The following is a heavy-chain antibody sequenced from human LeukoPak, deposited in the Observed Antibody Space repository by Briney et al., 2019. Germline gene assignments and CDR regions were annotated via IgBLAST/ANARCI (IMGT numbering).Heavy chain of an antibody. CDR2: IHYSGST. Sequence: SETLSLTCTVSGGSISIYYWSWIRQSPGEGLEWIGYIHYSGSTDYNPSLRSRVSISVDTSKNQLFLTLTSATAADTAVYYCAREYSSFDYWGQGILVTASS. CDR1: GGSISIYY. V-gene: IGHV4-59*01. D-gene: IGHD6-13*01. CDR3: AREYSSFDY. J-gene: IGHJ4*02.